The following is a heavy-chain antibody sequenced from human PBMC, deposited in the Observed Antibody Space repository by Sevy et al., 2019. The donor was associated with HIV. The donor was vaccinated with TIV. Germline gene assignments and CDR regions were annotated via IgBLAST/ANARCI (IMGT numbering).Heavy chain of an antibody. CDR3: VMRAGYSTLSDY. D-gene: IGHD6-6*01. Sequence: GGSLRLSCAASGFTFSNYWMIWVRQAPGKGLVWVSRIKSDESSATYADSVKGRFTISRDNAKNTLFLQMNSLRAEDTAVYYCVMRAGYSTLSDYWGQGTLVTVSS. CDR1: GFTFSNYW. V-gene: IGHV3-74*01. CDR2: IKSDESSA. J-gene: IGHJ4*02.